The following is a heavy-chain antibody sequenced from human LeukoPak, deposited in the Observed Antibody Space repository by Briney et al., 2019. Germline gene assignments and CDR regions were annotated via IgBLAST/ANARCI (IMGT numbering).Heavy chain of an antibody. J-gene: IGHJ5*02. CDR2: IYTSGGT. D-gene: IGHD1-26*01. CDR1: GGSISSYY. CDR3: ARDGTSGSYSDWFDP. Sequence: SETLSLTCTVSGGSISSYYWSWIRQPAGKGLEWIGRIYTSGGTNYNPSLKGRVTMSVDTSKNQFSLKLSSVTAADTAVYYCARDGTSGSYSDWFDPWGQGTQVTVSS. V-gene: IGHV4-4*07.